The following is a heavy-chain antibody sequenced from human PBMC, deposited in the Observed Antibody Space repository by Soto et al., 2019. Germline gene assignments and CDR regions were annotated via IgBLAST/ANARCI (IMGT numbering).Heavy chain of an antibody. J-gene: IGHJ4*02. CDR1: GSTFSSYG. CDR2: ISYDGSNK. Sequence: GCLLPSCSASGSTFSSYGMHWVRQAPGKGLEWVAVISYDGSNKYYADSVKGRFTISRDNSKNTLYLQMNSLRAEDTAVYYCAKDGERWLHQAVYYFDYWGQGTLVTVYS. CDR3: AKDGERWLHQAVYYFDY. V-gene: IGHV3-30*18. D-gene: IGHD5-12*01.